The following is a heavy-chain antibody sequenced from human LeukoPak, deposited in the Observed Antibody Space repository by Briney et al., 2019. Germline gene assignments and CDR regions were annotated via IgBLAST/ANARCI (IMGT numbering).Heavy chain of an antibody. CDR1: GFTFSSYW. Sequence: PGGSLRLSCAASGFTFSSYWMHWVRQAPGKGLVWVSRINSDGSSTSYADSVKGRFTISRDNAKNTLYLQMSSLRAEDTAVYYCASWGWFGELTPNYDAFDIWGQGTMVTVSS. D-gene: IGHD3-10*01. CDR2: INSDGSST. CDR3: ASWGWFGELTPNYDAFDI. V-gene: IGHV3-74*01. J-gene: IGHJ3*02.